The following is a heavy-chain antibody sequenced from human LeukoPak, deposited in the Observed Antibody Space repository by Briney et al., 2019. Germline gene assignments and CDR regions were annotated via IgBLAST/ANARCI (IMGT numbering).Heavy chain of an antibody. CDR1: GYTFTSYG. CDR3: ARAYLDYSSSWYEDY. D-gene: IGHD6-13*01. J-gene: IGHJ4*02. V-gene: IGHV1-18*01. Sequence: ASVKVSCKASGYTFTSYGISWVRQTPGQGLEWMGWISAYNGNTNYAQKLQGRVTMTTDTSTSTAYMELRSLRSDDTAVYYCARAYLDYSSSWYEDYWGQGTLVTVSS. CDR2: ISAYNGNT.